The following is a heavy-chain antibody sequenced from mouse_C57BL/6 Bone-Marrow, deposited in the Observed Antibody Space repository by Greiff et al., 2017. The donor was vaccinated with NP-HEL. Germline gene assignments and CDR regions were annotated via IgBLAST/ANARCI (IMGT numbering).Heavy chain of an antibody. CDR2: IYPGSGST. V-gene: IGHV1-55*01. CDR3: ARNDYVDFDY. Sequence: QVQLQQPGAELVKPGASVKMSCKASGYTFTSYWITWVKQRPGQGLEWIGDIYPGSGSTNYTEKFKSKATLTVDTSSSTAYMQRSSLTSEDSAVYYCARNDYVDFDYWGQGTTRTVSS. CDR1: GYTFTSYW. J-gene: IGHJ2*01. D-gene: IGHD1-1*01.